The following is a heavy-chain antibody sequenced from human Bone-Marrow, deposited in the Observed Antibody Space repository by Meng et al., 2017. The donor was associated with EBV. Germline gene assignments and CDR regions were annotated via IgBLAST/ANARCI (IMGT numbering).Heavy chain of an antibody. D-gene: IGHD6-13*01. J-gene: IGHJ4*02. CDR3: ARGRGYSSPNFDY. CDR2: INHSVST. V-gene: IGHV4-34*01. Sequence: QVHPRQWAAGLWNPSAAPSLPFPVKGAAFSGYYWSWIRQPPGKGLEWIGEINHSVSTNYNPSLKSRGTISVDTSKNQFSLKLSSVTAADTAVYYCARGRGYSSPNFDYWGQGTLVTVSS. CDR1: GAAFSGYY.